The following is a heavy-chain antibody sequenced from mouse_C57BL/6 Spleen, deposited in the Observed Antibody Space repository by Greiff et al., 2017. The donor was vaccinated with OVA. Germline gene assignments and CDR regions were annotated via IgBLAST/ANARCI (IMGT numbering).Heavy chain of an antibody. V-gene: IGHV1-55*01. CDR3: ARFYSNYPYAMDY. J-gene: IGHJ4*01. CDR1: GYTFTSYW. Sequence: LQPGAELVKPGASVKMSCKASGYTFTSYWITWVKQRPGQGLEWIGDIYPGSGSTNYNEKFKSKATLTVDTSSSTAYMQLSSLTSEDSAVYYCARFYSNYPYAMDYWGQGTSVTVSS. D-gene: IGHD2-5*01. CDR2: IYPGSGST.